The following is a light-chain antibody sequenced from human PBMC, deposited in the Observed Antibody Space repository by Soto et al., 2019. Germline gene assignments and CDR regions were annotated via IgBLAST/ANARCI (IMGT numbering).Light chain of an antibody. CDR2: DVS. CDR1: SSDVGGYNY. V-gene: IGLV2-14*01. J-gene: IGLJ1*01. Sequence: QSALTQHASVSVSPGQSITISCTGTSSDVGGYNYISWYQQHPGKAPKLMIYDVSNRPSGVPNRFSGSKSGNTASLTSSGRQAEDEADYYCRSYTSRITSYVFVTGTKLTVI. CDR3: RSYTSRITSYV.